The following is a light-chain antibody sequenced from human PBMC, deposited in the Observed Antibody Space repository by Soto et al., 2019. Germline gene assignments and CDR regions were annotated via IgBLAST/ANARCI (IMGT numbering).Light chain of an antibody. V-gene: IGKV1-6*01. Sequence: AIQMTQSPSSLSASVGDRVTITCRASQGINNDVAWYQQKPGQAPKLLIHVASSLQSGVPSRFSGSGSGTDFILIISRLQPEDVATYYCLQDYNSPYTFGQGTKLEI. CDR1: QGINND. CDR3: LQDYNSPYT. CDR2: VAS. J-gene: IGKJ2*01.